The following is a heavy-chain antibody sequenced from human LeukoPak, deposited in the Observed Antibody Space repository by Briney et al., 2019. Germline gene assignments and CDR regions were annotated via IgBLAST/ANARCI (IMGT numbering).Heavy chain of an antibody. CDR3: ARVPDIVVVPAAYYYYGMDV. CDR2: IIPIFGTA. J-gene: IGHJ6*02. CDR1: GFTFTSHD. V-gene: IGHV1-69*13. Sequence: SVKVSCKASGFTFTSHDYNWVRQATGQGLEWMGGIIPIFGTANYAQKFQGRVTITADESTSTAYMELSSLRSEDTAVYYCARVPDIVVVPAAYYYYGMDVWGQGTTVTVSS. D-gene: IGHD2-2*01.